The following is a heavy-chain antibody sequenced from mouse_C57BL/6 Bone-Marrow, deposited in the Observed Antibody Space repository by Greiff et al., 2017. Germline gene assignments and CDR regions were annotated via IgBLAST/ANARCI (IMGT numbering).Heavy chain of an antibody. CDR3: TRNYDYDEFAY. J-gene: IGHJ3*01. D-gene: IGHD2-4*01. Sequence: VKLVESGAELVRPGASVTLSCKASGYTFTDYEMHWVKQTPVHGLEWIGAIDPETGGTAYNQKFKGKAILTADKSSSTAYMELRSLTSEDSAVYYCTRNYDYDEFAYWGQGTLVTVSA. CDR2: IDPETGGT. CDR1: GYTFTDYE. V-gene: IGHV1-15*01.